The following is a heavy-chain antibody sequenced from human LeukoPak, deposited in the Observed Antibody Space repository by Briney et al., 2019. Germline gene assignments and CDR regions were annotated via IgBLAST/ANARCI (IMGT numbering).Heavy chain of an antibody. J-gene: IGHJ4*02. V-gene: IGHV3-7*01. CDR2: IKQDGSER. Sequence: GSLRLSCGASGFIFSRHWMSWVRQAPGKGPEWVANIKQDGSERYYVGSVKGRFTISRDNAKNLLYLQMNSLRAEDTALHYCARDGGHSTDFDYWGQGTLVTVSS. CDR1: GFIFSRHW. D-gene: IGHD2/OR15-2a*01. CDR3: ARDGGHSTDFDY.